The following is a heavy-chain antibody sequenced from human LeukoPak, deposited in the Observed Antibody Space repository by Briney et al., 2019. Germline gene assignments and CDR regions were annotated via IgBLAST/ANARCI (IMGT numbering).Heavy chain of an antibody. CDR3: ASSDYGDYVFNY. D-gene: IGHD4-17*01. V-gene: IGHV1-2*02. J-gene: IGHJ4*02. CDR2: INPNSGGT. Sequence: ASVKVSCKASGYTFTGYYMHWVRQAPGQGLEWMGWINPNSGGTNYAQKFQGRVAMTRDTSISTAYMELSRLRSDDTAVYYCASSDYGDYVFNYWGQGTLVTVSS. CDR1: GYTFTGYY.